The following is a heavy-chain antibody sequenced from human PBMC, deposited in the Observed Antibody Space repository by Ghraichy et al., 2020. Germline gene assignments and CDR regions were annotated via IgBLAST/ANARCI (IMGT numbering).Heavy chain of an antibody. V-gene: IGHV4-34*01. CDR3: ARVGGYCSSTSCRQYFQH. J-gene: IGHJ1*01. Sequence: GSLRLSCAVYGGSFSGYYWSWIRQPPGKGLEWIGEINHSGSTNYNPSLKSRVTISVDTSKNQFSLKLSSVTAADTAVYYCARVGGYCSSTSCRQYFQHWGQGTLVTVSS. CDR1: GGSFSGYY. D-gene: IGHD2-2*01. CDR2: INHSGST.